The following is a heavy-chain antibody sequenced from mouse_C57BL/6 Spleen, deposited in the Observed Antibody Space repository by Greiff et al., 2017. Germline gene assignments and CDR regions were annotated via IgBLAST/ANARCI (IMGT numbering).Heavy chain of an antibody. CDR2: IYPGDGDT. CDR1: GYAFSSSW. V-gene: IGHV1-82*01. J-gene: IGHJ2*01. Sequence: VQLQQSGPELVKPGASVKISCKASGYAFSSSWMNWVKQRPGKGLEWIGRIYPGDGDTNYNGKFKGKATLTADKSSSTAYMQLSSLTSEDSAVYFCASGTGYYFDYGGQGTTLTVSS. D-gene: IGHD4-1*01. CDR3: ASGTGYYFDY.